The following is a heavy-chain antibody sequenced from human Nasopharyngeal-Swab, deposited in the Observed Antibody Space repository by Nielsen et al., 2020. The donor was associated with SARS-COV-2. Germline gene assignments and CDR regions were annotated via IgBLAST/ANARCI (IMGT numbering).Heavy chain of an antibody. Sequence: SETLSLTCTVSGYSISRGYYWGWIRQPPGKGLEWIGSIYHSESTYYNPSLKSRVTISVDTSKNQFSLKLSSVTAADTAVYYCARSDTPTYYFDYWGQGTLVTVSS. CDR2: IYHSEST. V-gene: IGHV4-38-2*02. J-gene: IGHJ4*02. CDR1: GYSISRGYY. CDR3: ARSDTPTYYFDY. D-gene: IGHD5-18*01.